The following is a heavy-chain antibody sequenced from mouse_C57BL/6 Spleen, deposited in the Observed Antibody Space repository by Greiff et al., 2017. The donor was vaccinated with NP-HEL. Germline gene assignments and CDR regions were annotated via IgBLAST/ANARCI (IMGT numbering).Heavy chain of an antibody. V-gene: IGHV1-85*01. CDR3: ARSFTTVVGDYAMDY. Sequence: QVQLQQSGPELVKPGASVKLSCKASGYTFTSYDINWVKQRPGQGLEWIGWIYPRDGSTKYNEKFKGKATLTVDTSSSTAYMELHSLTSEDSAVYFCARSFTTVVGDYAMDYWGQGTSVTVSS. CDR2: IYPRDGST. J-gene: IGHJ4*01. D-gene: IGHD1-1*01. CDR1: GYTFTSYD.